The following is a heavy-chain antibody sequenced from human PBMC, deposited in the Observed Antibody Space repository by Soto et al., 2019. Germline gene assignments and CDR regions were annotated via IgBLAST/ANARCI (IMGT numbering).Heavy chain of an antibody. D-gene: IGHD6-13*01. Sequence: PSETLSLTCTVSGGSISSSSYYWGWIRQPPGKGLEWIGSIHHSGSTYYNPSLKSRITMSVDTSKNQFYLKLSSVTAADTAVYYCARDSAGAAVGIYCMHVWGQGTTVTVSS. CDR3: ARDSAGAAVGIYCMHV. CDR1: GGSISSSSYY. V-gene: IGHV4-39*07. J-gene: IGHJ6*02. CDR2: IHHSGST.